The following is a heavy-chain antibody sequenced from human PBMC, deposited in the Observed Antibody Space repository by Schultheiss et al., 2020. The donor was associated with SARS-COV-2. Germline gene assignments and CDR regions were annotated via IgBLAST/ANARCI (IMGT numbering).Heavy chain of an antibody. D-gene: IGHD2-8*01. V-gene: IGHV4-61*01. CDR3: AREVYAPYYYYYAMDF. Sequence: SETLSLTCTLSGGSISSSSYYWGWIRQPPGKGLEWIGYIYYSGSTNYNPSLKSRVTISVDTSKNQFSLKLSSVTAADTAVYYCAREVYAPYYYYYAMDFWGQGTTVTVSS. J-gene: IGHJ6*02. CDR1: GGSISSSSYY. CDR2: IYYSGST.